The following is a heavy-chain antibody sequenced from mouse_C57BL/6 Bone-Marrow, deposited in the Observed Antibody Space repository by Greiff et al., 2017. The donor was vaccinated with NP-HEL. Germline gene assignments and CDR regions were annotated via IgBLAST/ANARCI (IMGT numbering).Heavy chain of an antibody. CDR1: GFTINDYY. Sequence: VQLQQSGAELVRPGASVKLSCTASGFTINDYYMHWVKQRPEQGLEWIGRIDPEDGDTEYAPKFQGKATMTADTSSNTAYLQLSSLTSEDTAVYYCTFPYYYGSSPWYFDVWGTGTTVTVSS. D-gene: IGHD1-1*01. CDR3: TFPYYYGSSPWYFDV. CDR2: IDPEDGDT. J-gene: IGHJ1*03. V-gene: IGHV14-1*01.